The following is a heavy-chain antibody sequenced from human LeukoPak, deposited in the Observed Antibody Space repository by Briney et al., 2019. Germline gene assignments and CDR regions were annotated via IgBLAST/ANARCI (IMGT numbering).Heavy chain of an antibody. D-gene: IGHD2-15*01. CDR2: INHSGST. Sequence: SETLSLTCAVYGGSFSGYYWSWIRQPPGKGLEWIGEINHSGSTNYNPSLKSRVTISVDTSKNQFSLKLSSVTAADTAVYYCARLGYCSGGSCYSDDYWGQGTLVTVSS. CDR3: ARLGYCSGGSCYSDDY. CDR1: GGSFSGYY. V-gene: IGHV4-34*01. J-gene: IGHJ4*02.